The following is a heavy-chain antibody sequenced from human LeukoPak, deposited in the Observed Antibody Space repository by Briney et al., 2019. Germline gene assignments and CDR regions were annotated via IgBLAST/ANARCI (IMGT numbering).Heavy chain of an antibody. CDR2: IYTSGST. Sequence: PSQTLSLTCTVSGGSISSGSYYWSWIRQPAGKGLEWIVRIYTSGSTNYNPSLKSRVTISVDTSKNQFSLELSSVTAADTAVYYCARENLLLGVFLWGQGTMVTVSS. CDR3: ARENLLLGVFL. D-gene: IGHD5/OR15-5a*01. V-gene: IGHV4-61*02. CDR1: GGSISSGSYY. J-gene: IGHJ3*01.